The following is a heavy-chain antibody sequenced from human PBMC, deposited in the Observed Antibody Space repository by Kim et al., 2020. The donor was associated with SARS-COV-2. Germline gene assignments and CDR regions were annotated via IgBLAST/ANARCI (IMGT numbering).Heavy chain of an antibody. J-gene: IGHJ4*02. CDR1: GFTFSSYA. CDR3: AKDLRGYSYGSFDY. Sequence: GGSLRLSCAASGFTFSSYAMHWVRQAPGKGLEWVAVIWYDGSNKYYADSVKGRFTISRDNSKNTLYLQMNSLRAEDTAVYYCAKDLRGYSYGSFDYWGQGTLVTVSS. D-gene: IGHD5-18*01. V-gene: IGHV3-33*06. CDR2: IWYDGSNK.